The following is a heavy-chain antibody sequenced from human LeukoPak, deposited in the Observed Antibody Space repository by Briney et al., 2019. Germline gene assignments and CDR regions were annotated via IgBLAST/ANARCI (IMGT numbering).Heavy chain of an antibody. CDR1: GGSISSSSYY. D-gene: IGHD6-19*01. J-gene: IGHJ4*02. Sequence: SETLSLTCTVSGGSISSSSYYWGWIRQPPGKGLEWIGSIYYSGSTYHNPSLKSRVTISVDTSKNQFSLKLSSVTAADTAVYYCARGRVAVAGTDYWGQGTLVTVSS. V-gene: IGHV4-39*07. CDR2: IYYSGST. CDR3: ARGRVAVAGTDY.